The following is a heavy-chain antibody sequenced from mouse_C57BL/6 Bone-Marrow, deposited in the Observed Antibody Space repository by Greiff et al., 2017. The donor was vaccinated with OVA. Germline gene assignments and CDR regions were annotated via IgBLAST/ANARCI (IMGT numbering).Heavy chain of an antibody. CDR1: GYTFTSYW. Sequence: QVQLQQPGAELVKPGASVKLSCKASGYTFTSYWMHWVKQRPGHGLEWIGMIHPNSGSTNYNEKFKSKATLTVATSSSTSYKHHSSQTSEDAAVYYFSGRITTVVSFDYWGQGTTLTVSS. CDR2: IHPNSGST. D-gene: IGHD1-1*01. V-gene: IGHV1-64*01. J-gene: IGHJ2*01. CDR3: SGRITTVVSFDY.